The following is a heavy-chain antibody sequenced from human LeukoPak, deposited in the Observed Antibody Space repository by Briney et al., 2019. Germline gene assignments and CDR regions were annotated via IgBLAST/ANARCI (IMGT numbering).Heavy chain of an antibody. CDR2: INPSGGST. CDR1: GYTFTSYY. D-gene: IGHD6-6*01. J-gene: IGHJ6*02. CDR3: ARVQSRSSSSRGPYYYGMDV. V-gene: IGHV1-46*01. Sequence: ASMKVSCKASGYTFTSYYMHWVRQAPGQGLEWMGIINPSGGSTSYAQKFQGRVTMTRDTSTSTVYMELSSLRSEDTAVYYCARVQSRSSSSRGPYYYGMDVWGQGTTVTVSS.